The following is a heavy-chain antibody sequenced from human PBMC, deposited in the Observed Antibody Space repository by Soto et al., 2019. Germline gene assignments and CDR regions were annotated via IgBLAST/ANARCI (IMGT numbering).Heavy chain of an antibody. CDR2: IYPGDSDT. CDR3: ARRDGTRWLAAPLDY. J-gene: IGHJ4*02. V-gene: IGHV5-51*01. CDR1: GYSFTSYW. D-gene: IGHD6-13*01. Sequence: PGESLKISCKGSGYSFTSYWIGWVRQMPGKGLEWMGIIYPGDSDTRYSPSFQGQVTISADKSISTAYLQWSSLKTSDTAMYYCARRDGTRWLAAPLDYWGQGTLVTVSS.